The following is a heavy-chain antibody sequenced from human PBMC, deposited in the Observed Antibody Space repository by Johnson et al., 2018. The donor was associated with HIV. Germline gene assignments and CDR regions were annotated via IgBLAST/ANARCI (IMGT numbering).Heavy chain of an antibody. CDR3: ARGPYYGDRAFDI. Sequence: HVQLVESGGGVVQPGRSLRVSCAASVFTFSSYAMHWVRQAPGKGLEWVAVISYDGSNKYYADSVKGRFTISRDNSKNTLYLQMNSLRAEDTAVYYCARGPYYGDRAFDIWGQGTMVTVSS. J-gene: IGHJ3*02. CDR2: ISYDGSNK. D-gene: IGHD4-17*01. V-gene: IGHV3-30*14. CDR1: VFTFSSYA.